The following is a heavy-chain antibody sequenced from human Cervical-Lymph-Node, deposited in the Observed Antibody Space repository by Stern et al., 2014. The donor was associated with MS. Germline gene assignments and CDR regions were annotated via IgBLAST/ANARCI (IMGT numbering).Heavy chain of an antibody. D-gene: IGHD4-23*01. Sequence: EVQLVESGAEVKKPGESLKISCKGSGYNFTYYWIGWVRQMPGKGLEWMGIIHPADSDTTYSPSFQGQVTISADKSISTAYLQWTSLKASDTAMYYCARRRHYGGSRFFDFWGHGTRVTVSS. V-gene: IGHV5-51*01. CDR2: IHPADSDT. CDR3: ARRRHYGGSRFFDF. CDR1: GYNFTYYW. J-gene: IGHJ4*01.